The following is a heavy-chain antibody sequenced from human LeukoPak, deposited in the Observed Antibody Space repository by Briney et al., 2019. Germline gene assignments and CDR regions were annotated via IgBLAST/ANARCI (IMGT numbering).Heavy chain of an antibody. V-gene: IGHV4-59*01. CDR1: GGSISSYY. J-gene: IGHJ3*02. Sequence: SETLSLTCTVSGGSISSYYWSWIRQPPGKGLEWIGYIYYSGSTNYNPSLKSRVTISVDTSKNQFSLKLSSVTAADTAVYYCARDPGQLAYCGGDCYHFDAFDIWGQGTMVTVSS. D-gene: IGHD2-21*02. CDR3: ARDPGQLAYCGGDCYHFDAFDI. CDR2: IYYSGST.